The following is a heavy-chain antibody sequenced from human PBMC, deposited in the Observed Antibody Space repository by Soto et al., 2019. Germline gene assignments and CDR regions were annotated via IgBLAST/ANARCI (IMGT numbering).Heavy chain of an antibody. CDR1: GDPVSSGSYY. Sequence: SETLSLTCSVSGDPVSSGSYYWTWVRQHPVKVLEWIGYIYHTGSTYYNPSLQSRLIMSIDTSKTQFSLPLSSVTAADTAVYFCAAKLGTTHYFDFWGQASLVTVSS. D-gene: IGHD1-1*01. V-gene: IGHV4-31*03. CDR2: IYHTGST. CDR3: AAKLGTTHYFDF. J-gene: IGHJ4*02.